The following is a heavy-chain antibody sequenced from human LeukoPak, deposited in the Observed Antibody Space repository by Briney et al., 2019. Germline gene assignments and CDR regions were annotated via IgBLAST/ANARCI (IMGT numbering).Heavy chain of an antibody. Sequence: SETLSLTCTVSGGSISSYYWSWIRQPAGKGLEWIGRIYTSGSTNYNPSLKSRVTMSVDTSKNQFSLKLSSVTAADTAVYYCARVRDYDFWSGYSPGYYYYGMDVWGQGTTVTVSS. CDR1: GGSISSYY. CDR2: IYTSGST. CDR3: ARVRDYDFWSGYSPGYYYYGMDV. J-gene: IGHJ6*02. V-gene: IGHV4-4*07. D-gene: IGHD3-3*01.